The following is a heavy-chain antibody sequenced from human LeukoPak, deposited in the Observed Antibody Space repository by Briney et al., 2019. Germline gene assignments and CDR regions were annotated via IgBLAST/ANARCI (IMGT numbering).Heavy chain of an antibody. Sequence: SETLSLTCTVSGGSISSSSYYWGWIRQPPGKGLEWIGSIYYSGSTYYNPSLKSRVTVSVDTSKNQFSLKLSSVTAADTAVYYCARSVEGYCSGGSCYSYYYYMDVWGKGTTVTVSS. J-gene: IGHJ6*03. CDR1: GGSISSSSYY. CDR2: IYYSGST. CDR3: ARSVEGYCSGGSCYSYYYYMDV. D-gene: IGHD2-15*01. V-gene: IGHV4-39*07.